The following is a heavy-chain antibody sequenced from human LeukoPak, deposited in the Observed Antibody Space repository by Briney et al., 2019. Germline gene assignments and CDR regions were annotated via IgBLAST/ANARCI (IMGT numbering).Heavy chain of an antibody. CDR2: INPHSGGT. D-gene: IGHD3-10*01. CDR1: GYTFTGYY. J-gene: IGHJ5*02. CDR3: ARDVVRGVIWFDP. V-gene: IGHV1-2*02. Sequence: ASVKVSCKASGYTFTGYYMFWVRQAPGQGLEWMGWINPHSGGTKYAQKFQGRVTMARDTSITTAYMELSRLRSDDTAVYYCARDVVRGVIWFDPWGQGTLVTVSS.